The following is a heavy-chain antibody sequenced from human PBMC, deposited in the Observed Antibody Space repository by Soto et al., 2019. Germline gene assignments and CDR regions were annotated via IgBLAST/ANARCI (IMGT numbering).Heavy chain of an antibody. CDR1: GYTFTKYW. V-gene: IGHV5-51*01. J-gene: IGHJ6*02. D-gene: IGHD2-15*01. Sequence: GESLKISCHTSGYTFTKYWIGWVRQMPGEGLEWMGIVYPGDSDTRYSPAFLGQVIISADKSSSSAYLQWPSLKASDTAMYYCARHGVTVIDAIARTPGVDVWPQATTIAVSS. CDR3: ARHGVTVIDAIARTPGVDV. CDR2: VYPGDSDT.